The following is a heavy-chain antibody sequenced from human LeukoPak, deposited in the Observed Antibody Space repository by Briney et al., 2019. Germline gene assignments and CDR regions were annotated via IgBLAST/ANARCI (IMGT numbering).Heavy chain of an antibody. CDR3: ARGLGVAAADS. V-gene: IGHV4-4*07. CDR1: GGSINSYY. Sequence: SGTLSLTCSVSGGSINSYYWSWVRQAAGKGLEWIGRIYPSGSTNYNPSLKSRVNMSEDTSKNHFSLSLRSVTAADTAVYYCARGLGVAAADSWGQGILVTVSS. D-gene: IGHD6-13*01. CDR2: IYPSGST. J-gene: IGHJ4*02.